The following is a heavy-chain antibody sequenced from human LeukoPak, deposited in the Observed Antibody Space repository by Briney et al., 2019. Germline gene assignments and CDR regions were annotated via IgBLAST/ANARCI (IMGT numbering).Heavy chain of an antibody. CDR2: ISVSGGAT. CDR1: GFTFSSYG. D-gene: IGHD3-10*01. Sequence: GGSLRLSCAASGFTFSSYGMSWVRQAPGKGLQWVSGISVSGGATHYADSVKGRFTISRDNSKHPLYLQMNSLRAEDTALYDCTKGFYDSGSSLSALDHWGQGTLVTVPS. J-gene: IGHJ4*02. CDR3: TKGFYDSGSSLSALDH. V-gene: IGHV3-23*01.